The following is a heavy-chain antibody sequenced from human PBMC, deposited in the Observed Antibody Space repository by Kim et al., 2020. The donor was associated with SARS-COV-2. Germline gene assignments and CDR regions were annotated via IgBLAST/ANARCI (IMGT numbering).Heavy chain of an antibody. V-gene: IGHV1-3*01. CDR2: VNGVNGNT. Sequence: ASVKVSCKASGYTFTTFALYWVRRAPGQRLEWIGWVNGVNGNTRDSQKFQGRVSITRDTSATTAYLELSGLISEDTAFYYWARGAVAGSFDFWGQGSLVTVSS. CDR3: ARGAVAGSFDF. J-gene: IGHJ4*02. D-gene: IGHD6-19*01. CDR1: GYTFTTFA.